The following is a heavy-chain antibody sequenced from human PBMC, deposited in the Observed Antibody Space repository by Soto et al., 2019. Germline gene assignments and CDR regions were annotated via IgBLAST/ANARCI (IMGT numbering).Heavy chain of an antibody. CDR2: ISGSGGST. V-gene: IGHV3-23*01. J-gene: IGHJ4*02. Sequence: VQLLESGGGLVQPGGSLRLSCAAYGFTFSSYAMSWVRQAPGKGLEWVSAISGSGGSTYYADSVKGRFTISRDNSKNTLYLQMNSLRAEDTAVYYCAKDGNAAGTGGGHGYFDYWGQGTLVTVSS. D-gene: IGHD6-13*01. CDR1: GFTFSSYA. CDR3: AKDGNAAGTGGGHGYFDY.